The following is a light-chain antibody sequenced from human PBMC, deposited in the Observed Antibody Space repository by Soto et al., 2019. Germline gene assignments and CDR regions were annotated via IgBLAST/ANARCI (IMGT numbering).Light chain of an antibody. CDR1: QGISNH. Sequence: DIQMTQSPSAMSASVGDRVTITCRASQGISNHLAWFQQKPGQGPKRLIYGATNLQSGVPPRFSGGGSETEFTLTISNLQPEDIATYYCLQHDAYPFTFGQGTKLEIK. V-gene: IGKV1-17*03. CDR3: LQHDAYPFT. CDR2: GAT. J-gene: IGKJ2*01.